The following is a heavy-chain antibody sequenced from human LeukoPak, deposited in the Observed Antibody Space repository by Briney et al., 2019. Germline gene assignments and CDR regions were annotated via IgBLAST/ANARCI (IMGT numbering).Heavy chain of an antibody. V-gene: IGHV3-30*04. D-gene: IGHD3-10*01. J-gene: IGHJ4*02. CDR2: ISIDGNK. CDR3: ARPYYQGSGTYTPPGH. Sequence: GGSLRLSCAASGFSFSTYAMHWVRQAPGEGLEWVALISIDGNKYYADSVKGRFTISRDNSKNTLYLQMNSLRTEDTAVYYCARPYYQGSGTYTPPGHWGQGTLVTVSS. CDR1: GFSFSTYA.